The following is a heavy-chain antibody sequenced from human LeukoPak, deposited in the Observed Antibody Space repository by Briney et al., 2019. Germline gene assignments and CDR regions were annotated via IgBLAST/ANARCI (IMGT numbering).Heavy chain of an antibody. Sequence: PGGSLRLSCAASGFTVSSYYMNWVRQAPGKELEWVSAIGTAGDTYYPGSVKGRFTISRENAKNSLYLQMNSLRAGDTAVYYCARGTGNWFDPWGQGTLVTVSS. CDR2: IGTAGDT. J-gene: IGHJ5*02. D-gene: IGHD1-1*01. CDR3: ARGTGNWFDP. V-gene: IGHV3-13*01. CDR1: GFTVSSYY.